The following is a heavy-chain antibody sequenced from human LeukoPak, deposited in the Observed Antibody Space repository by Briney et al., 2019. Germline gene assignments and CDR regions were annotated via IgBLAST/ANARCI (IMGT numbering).Heavy chain of an antibody. CDR2: IDPSVGST. D-gene: IGHD1-26*01. V-gene: IGHV1-46*01. CDR3: ARNSGSGLDH. J-gene: IGHJ4*02. Sequence: WASVTVSFKASGYTFTAYYIQWVRQAPGQGLEWMGLIDPSVGSTSNAQKFQGRITMTRDTSTSTVFMELTSLTSEDTAVYYCARNSGSGLDHWGQGALVTVSS. CDR1: GYTFTAYY.